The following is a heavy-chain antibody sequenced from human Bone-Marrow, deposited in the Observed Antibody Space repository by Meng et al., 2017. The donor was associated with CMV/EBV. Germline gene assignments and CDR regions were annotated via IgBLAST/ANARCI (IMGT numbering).Heavy chain of an antibody. CDR2: ISYDGSNK. Sequence: GESLKISCAASGFTFSDYYMSWIRQAPGKGLEWVAVISYDGSNKYYADSVKGRFTISRDNSKNTLYLQMNSLRAEDTAVYYCARAGSLLWFGESLGYWGQGTLVTVSS. D-gene: IGHD3-10*01. V-gene: IGHV3-30-3*01. CDR3: ARAGSLLWFGESLGY. J-gene: IGHJ4*02. CDR1: GFTFSDYY.